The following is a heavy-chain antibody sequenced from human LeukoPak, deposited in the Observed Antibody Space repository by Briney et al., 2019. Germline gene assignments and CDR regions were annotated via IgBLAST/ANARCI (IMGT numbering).Heavy chain of an antibody. V-gene: IGHV1-2*02. J-gene: IGHJ4*02. CDR2: INPNSGGT. CDR1: GYTFTGYY. D-gene: IGHD3-10*01. Sequence: ASVKVSCKASGYTFTGYYMHWVRQAPGQGLEWMGWINPNSGGTSYAQRFQGRVNMTSDTSTRTAYLQVSGLRFDDTAVYYCASLLWFGDFDYWGQGTPVTVSS. CDR3: ASLLWFGDFDY.